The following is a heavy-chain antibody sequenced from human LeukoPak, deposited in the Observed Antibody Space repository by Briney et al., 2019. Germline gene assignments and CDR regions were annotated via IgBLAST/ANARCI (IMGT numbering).Heavy chain of an antibody. CDR1: GFTFSSYE. J-gene: IGHJ6*04. D-gene: IGHD3-10*02. Sequence: GGSLRLSCAASGFTFSSYEMNWVRQAPGRGLEWVSYISSSGSTIYYADSVKGRFTISRDNAKNSLYLQMNSLRAEDTAVYYCAELGITMIGGVWGKGTTVTVSS. CDR2: ISSSGSTI. CDR3: AELGITMIGGV. V-gene: IGHV3-48*03.